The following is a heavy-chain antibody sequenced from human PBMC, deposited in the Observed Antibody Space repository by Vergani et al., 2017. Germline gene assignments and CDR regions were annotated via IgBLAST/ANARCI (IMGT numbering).Heavy chain of an antibody. CDR1: GYTFTSYA. J-gene: IGHJ3*02. CDR3: ARDIVVVVAAEAAFDI. CDR2: INTNTGNP. Sequence: QVQLVQSGAAVKKPGASVKVSCKASGYTFTSYAMNWVRQAPGQGLEWMGWINTNTGNPTYAQGFTGRFVFSLDTSVSTAYLQISSLKAEDTAVYYCARDIVVVVAAEAAFDIWGQGTMVTVSS. D-gene: IGHD2-15*01. V-gene: IGHV7-4-1*02.